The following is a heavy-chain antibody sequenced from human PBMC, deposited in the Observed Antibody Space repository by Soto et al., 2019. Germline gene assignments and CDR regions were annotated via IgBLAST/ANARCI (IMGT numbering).Heavy chain of an antibody. Sequence: GESLKISCKGSGYSFTSYWISWVRQMPGKGLEWMGRIDPSDSYTNYSPSFQGHVTISADKSISTAYLQWSSLKASDTAMYYCARTTPYDSSGYYPNFDYWGQGTLVTVS. CDR1: GYSFTSYW. CDR2: IDPSDSYT. D-gene: IGHD3-22*01. V-gene: IGHV5-10-1*01. CDR3: ARTTPYDSSGYYPNFDY. J-gene: IGHJ4*02.